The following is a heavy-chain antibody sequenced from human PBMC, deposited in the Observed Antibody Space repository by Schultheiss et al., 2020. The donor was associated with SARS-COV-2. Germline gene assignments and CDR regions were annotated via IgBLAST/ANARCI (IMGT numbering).Heavy chain of an antibody. CDR2: IYHSGST. V-gene: IGHV4-28*03. J-gene: IGHJ4*02. CDR3: ARARVDIASGVDY. CDR1: GYSISSSNW. Sequence: SETLSLTCAVSGYSISSSNWWGWIRQPPGKGLEWIGYIYHSGSTYYNPSLKSRVTISVDRSKNQFSLKLSSVTAADTAVYYCARARVDIASGVDYWGQGTLVTVSS. D-gene: IGHD5-12*01.